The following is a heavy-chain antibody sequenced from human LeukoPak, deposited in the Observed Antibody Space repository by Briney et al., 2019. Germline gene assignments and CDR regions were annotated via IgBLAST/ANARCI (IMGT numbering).Heavy chain of an antibody. J-gene: IGHJ5*02. D-gene: IGHD3-9*01. CDR3: ARDSDVLTASPPTHLFDP. CDR1: GGSISSYY. V-gene: IGHV4-4*07. Sequence: PSETLSLTCTVSGGSISSYYWSWSRQPAGKGLEWIGRGYTSGSTNYNPSLKSRVTMSVDTSKNQFSLKLNSVPAAHTAVYYCARDSDVLTASPPTHLFDPWGQGTLVTVSS. CDR2: GYTSGST.